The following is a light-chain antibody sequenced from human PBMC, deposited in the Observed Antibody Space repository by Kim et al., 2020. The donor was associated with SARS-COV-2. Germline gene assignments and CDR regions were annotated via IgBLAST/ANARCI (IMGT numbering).Light chain of an antibody. CDR3: QXXNNWPLT. Sequence: PRHSATXPSRXXQEXXSYXAGSXXXPDQAPXLLIXEASNMATGIPARFSGSGSGTDFTLTISSLEPXXFAVYYCQXXNNWPLTFGGGTKVDIK. CDR1: QEXXSY. J-gene: IGKJ4*01. CDR2: EAS. V-gene: IGKV3-11*01.